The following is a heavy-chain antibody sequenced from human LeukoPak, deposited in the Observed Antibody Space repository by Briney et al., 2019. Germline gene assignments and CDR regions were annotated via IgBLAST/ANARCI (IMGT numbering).Heavy chain of an antibody. D-gene: IGHD3-10*01. CDR3: ARDGSDY. CDR1: GYTFTNYG. Sequence: GASVKVSCKTSGYTFTNYGVSWVRQAPRQGLEWMGWISPYNDNRNYAEKSQGRVTLTTDRSTNTVYMGLGNLRSEDTAVYYCARDGSDYWGQGTLVTVSS. J-gene: IGHJ4*02. CDR2: ISPYNDNR. V-gene: IGHV1-18*04.